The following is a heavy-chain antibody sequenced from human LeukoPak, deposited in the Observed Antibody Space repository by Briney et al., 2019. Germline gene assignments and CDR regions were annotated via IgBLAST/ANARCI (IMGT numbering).Heavy chain of an antibody. V-gene: IGHV3-30-3*01. J-gene: IGHJ6*02. CDR1: GFTFSSFA. CDR3: ARDLGYNLLGFYYYGMDV. CDR2: ISYDGSNK. Sequence: GGSLRLSCAASGFTFSSFAMHWVRQAPGKGLEWVAIISYDGSNKYYADSVKGRFTISRDNSKNTLYLQMNSLRAEDTAVYYCARDLGYNLLGFYYYGMDVWGQGTTVTVSS. D-gene: IGHD5-24*01.